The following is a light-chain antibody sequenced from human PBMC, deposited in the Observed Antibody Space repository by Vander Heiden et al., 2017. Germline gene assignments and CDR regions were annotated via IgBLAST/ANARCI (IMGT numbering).Light chain of an antibody. V-gene: IGKV3-11*01. CDR1: QSISSY. CDR3: QQRSDWPLT. Sequence: EIVLTQSPATLSLSPGERATLSCRASQSISSYLAWYQQKPGQPPRLLIYDTSNRATGIPARFSASGSGTGFTLTISSLEPEDFAVYYCQQRSDWPLTFGGGTKVEIK. CDR2: DTS. J-gene: IGKJ4*01.